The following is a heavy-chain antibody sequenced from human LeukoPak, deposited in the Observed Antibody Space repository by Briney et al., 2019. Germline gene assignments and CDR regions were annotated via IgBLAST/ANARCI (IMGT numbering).Heavy chain of an antibody. D-gene: IGHD1-26*01. V-gene: IGHV1-69*05. CDR3: ARDGSPYSGSYSEDDY. Sequence: SGGTFXSXXXXXXRXXXGXXXXXXXXXIPIFGTANYAQKFQGRVTITTDESTSTAYMELSSLRSEDTAVYYCARDGSPYSGSYSEDDYWGQGTLVTVSS. J-gene: IGHJ4*02. CDR1: GGTFXSXX. CDR2: XIPIFGTA.